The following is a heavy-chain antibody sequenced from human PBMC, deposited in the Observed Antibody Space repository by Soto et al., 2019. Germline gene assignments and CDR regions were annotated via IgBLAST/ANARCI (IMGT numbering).Heavy chain of an antibody. CDR2: IRNKANSYTT. J-gene: IGHJ4*02. Sequence: EVQLVESGGGLVQPGGSLRLSCAASGFTFSDHYMDWVRQAPGKGLEWVGRIRNKANSYTTEYAASVKGRFTISRDDSKNSLYLQMNSLKTEDTAVYYCAIGTLFDYWGQGTLVTVSS. V-gene: IGHV3-72*01. CDR3: AIGTLFDY. CDR1: GFTFSDHY.